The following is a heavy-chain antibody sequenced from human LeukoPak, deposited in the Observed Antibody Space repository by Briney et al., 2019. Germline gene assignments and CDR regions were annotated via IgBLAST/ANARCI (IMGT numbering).Heavy chain of an antibody. CDR1: GFTADDYG. CDR2: INWNGGVI. V-gene: IGHV3-20*04. D-gene: IGHD3-22*01. CDR3: VRGYSSGYYFDF. Sequence: SGGSLRLSCAASGFTADDYGMSWVRHAPGKGLEWVSGINWNGGVIRYADSVKGGFTISRDNANNSLYPQMNSLRAEDTALYYCVRGYSSGYYFDFWGQGTLVTVSS. J-gene: IGHJ4*02.